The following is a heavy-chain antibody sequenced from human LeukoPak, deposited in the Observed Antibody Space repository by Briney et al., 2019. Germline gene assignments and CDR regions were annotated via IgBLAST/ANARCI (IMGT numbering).Heavy chain of an antibody. D-gene: IGHD6-13*01. CDR3: ERGFNSRGWFDP. Sequence: SETLSLTCAVYGGSFSGYYWSWIRQPPGKGLEWIGEINHSGSTNYNPSLKNRSTILVDTSKNPFSLKLSSVAAADTAVYYCERGFNSRGWFDPWGQGTLVTVSS. CDR1: GGSFSGYY. J-gene: IGHJ5*02. CDR2: INHSGST. V-gene: IGHV4-34*01.